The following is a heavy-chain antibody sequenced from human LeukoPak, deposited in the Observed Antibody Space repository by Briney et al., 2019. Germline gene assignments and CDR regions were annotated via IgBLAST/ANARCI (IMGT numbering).Heavy chain of an antibody. CDR2: IKQGGREE. CDR1: EFIFSHYW. J-gene: IGHJ5*02. V-gene: IGHV3-7*03. CDR3: ARDNGGWFDT. D-gene: IGHD3-10*01. Sequence: PGGSLRLSCVASEFIFSHYWMSWVRQAPGKGLEWVANIKQGGREEKYVSSVKGRFAISRDDAKSTLYLQMDSLSGDDTAVYYCARDNGGWFDTWGRGTLVTVSS.